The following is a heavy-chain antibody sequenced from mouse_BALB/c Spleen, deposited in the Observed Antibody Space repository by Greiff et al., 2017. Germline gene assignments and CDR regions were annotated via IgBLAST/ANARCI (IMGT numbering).Heavy chain of an antibody. D-gene: IGHD4-1*01. Sequence: EVQVVESGGGLVQPGGSRKLSCAASGFTFSSFGMHWVRQAPEKGLEWVAYISSGSSTIYYADTVKGRFTITRDNPKNTLFLQMTSLRSEDTAMYYCATSNCDGAMDYWGQGTSVTVSS. J-gene: IGHJ4*01. CDR3: ATSNCDGAMDY. CDR1: GFTFSSFG. V-gene: IGHV5-17*02. CDR2: ISSGSSTI.